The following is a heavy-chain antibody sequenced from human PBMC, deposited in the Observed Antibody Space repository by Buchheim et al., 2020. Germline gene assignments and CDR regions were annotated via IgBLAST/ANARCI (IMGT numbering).Heavy chain of an antibody. V-gene: IGHV4-61*01. CDR2: ISYTEST. CDR3: ARDNRFYDFWSGYYAAGIWYFDL. D-gene: IGHD3-3*01. J-gene: IGHJ2*01. Sequence: HVQLRESGPGLVKPSETLSLTCTVSSGSVGSRTYHWSWIRQPPGKGLEWIGHISYTESTNYSPSLKSRAPISVDTSKNQFSLKLSSVTAADTAVYYCARDNRFYDFWSGYYAAGIWYFDLWGRGTL. CDR1: SGSVGSRTYH.